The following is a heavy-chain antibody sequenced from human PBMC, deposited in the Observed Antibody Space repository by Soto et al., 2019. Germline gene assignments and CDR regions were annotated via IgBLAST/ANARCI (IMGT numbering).Heavy chain of an antibody. V-gene: IGHV4-59*08. Sequence: QVQLQESGPGLVKPSETLSLTCTVSGGSISSYYWSWIRQPPGKGLEWIGYIYYSGSTNYNPSLKSQVTISVDTSKNQFSLKLSSVTAADTAVYYCVRHGYSGYDWEHNWFDPWGQGTLVTVSS. CDR2: IYYSGST. CDR1: GGSISSYY. D-gene: IGHD5-12*01. J-gene: IGHJ5*02. CDR3: VRHGYSGYDWEHNWFDP.